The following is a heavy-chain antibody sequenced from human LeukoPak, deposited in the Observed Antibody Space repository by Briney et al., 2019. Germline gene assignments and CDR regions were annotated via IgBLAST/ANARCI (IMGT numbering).Heavy chain of an antibody. CDR3: ATPERSDTSGYYY. J-gene: IGHJ4*02. D-gene: IGHD3-22*01. CDR2: ISSSSSYI. V-gene: IGHV3-21*01. CDR1: GFTFSSYS. Sequence: GGSLRLSCAASGFTFSSYSMNWDRQAPGKGLEWVSSISSSSSYIYYADSVKGRFTISRDNAKNSLYLQMNSLRAEDTAVYYCATPERSDTSGYYYWGQGTLVTVSS.